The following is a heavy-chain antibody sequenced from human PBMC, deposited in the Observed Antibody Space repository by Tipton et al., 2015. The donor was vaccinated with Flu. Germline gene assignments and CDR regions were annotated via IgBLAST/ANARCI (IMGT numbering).Heavy chain of an antibody. CDR1: GYIFTSYG. J-gene: IGHJ3*02. D-gene: IGHD4-17*01. CDR2: ISAHNGNT. Sequence: QSGAEVKKPGASVKVSCKASGYIFTSYGISWVRQAPGQGVEWMGWISAHNGNTKYAQKLQGRVTMTTDTSTSTAYMELRSLRSDDTAVYYCARKGRYGDYAMSAFDIWGQGPMVTVSS. CDR3: ARKGRYGDYAMSAFDI. V-gene: IGHV1-18*01.